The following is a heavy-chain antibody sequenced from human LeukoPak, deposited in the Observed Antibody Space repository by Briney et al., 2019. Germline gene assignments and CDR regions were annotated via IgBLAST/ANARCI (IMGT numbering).Heavy chain of an antibody. Sequence: ASVKVSCKASGYTFTGYYMHWVRQAPGQGLEWMGWINPNSGGTNYAQKFQGRVTMTRDTSISTAYMELSRLRSDDTAVCYCARDSRNDRSQEFDPWGQGTLVTVSS. CDR1: GYTFTGYY. V-gene: IGHV1-2*02. D-gene: IGHD1-1*01. CDR3: ARDSRNDRSQEFDP. J-gene: IGHJ5*02. CDR2: INPNSGGT.